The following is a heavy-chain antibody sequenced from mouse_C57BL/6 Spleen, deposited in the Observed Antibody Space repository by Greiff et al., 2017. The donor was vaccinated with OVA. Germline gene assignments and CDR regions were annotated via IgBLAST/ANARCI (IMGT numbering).Heavy chain of an antibody. V-gene: IGHV1-69*01. Sequence: QVQLQQPGAELVMPGASVKLSCTASGYTFTSYWMHWVKQRPGQGLEWIGEIDTSDSYTNYNQKFKGKSTLTVDKSSSTAYMQLSSLTSEDSAVYYCARGGSTGYAMDYWGQGTSVTVSS. D-gene: IGHD1-1*01. J-gene: IGHJ4*01. CDR2: IDTSDSYT. CDR3: ARGGSTGYAMDY. CDR1: GYTFTSYW.